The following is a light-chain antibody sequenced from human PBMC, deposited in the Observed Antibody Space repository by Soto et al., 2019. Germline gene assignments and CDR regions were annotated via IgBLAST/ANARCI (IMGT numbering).Light chain of an antibody. CDR3: QQYDKLPPYT. V-gene: IGKV1-33*01. CDR2: DAS. Sequence: DIQMTQSPSSLSASVGDRVTITCQASQDIDNYLNWYQQKPGQAPKLLIYDASNLETGGPSRFSGRGSGTDFTFPISSLQPEDIATYYCQQYDKLPPYTFGQGTKLELK. J-gene: IGKJ2*01. CDR1: QDIDNY.